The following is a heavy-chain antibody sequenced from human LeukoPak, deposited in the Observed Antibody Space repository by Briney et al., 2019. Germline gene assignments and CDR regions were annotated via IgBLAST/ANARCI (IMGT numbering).Heavy chain of an antibody. V-gene: IGHV3-30*18. J-gene: IGHJ6*02. CDR1: GFTFSSYG. CDR3: AKWGACEYSISGYYYGMDV. Sequence: PAGSLTLSWPVSGFTFSSYGMHWVRPAPGKGLEWVAVISYDGSNKYYADSVKGRFTISRDNSKNTLYLQMNRLRAEDTAVYYCAKWGACEYSISGYYYGMDVCGQGTTVTVSS. D-gene: IGHD6-6*01. CDR2: ISYDGSNK.